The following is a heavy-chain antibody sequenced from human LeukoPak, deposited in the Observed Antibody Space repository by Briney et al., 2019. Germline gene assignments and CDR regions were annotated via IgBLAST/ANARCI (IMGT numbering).Heavy chain of an antibody. CDR2: ISGSGGST. CDR1: GFTFSSYA. V-gene: IGHV3-23*01. Sequence: GGSLRLSCAASGFTFSSYAMSWVRQAPGKGLEWVSAISGSGGSTYYADSVKGRFTISRDNSKNTLYLQMNSLRAEDTAVYFCAKVSSSWSYFDYWGQGTLVTVSS. CDR3: AKVSSSWSYFDY. D-gene: IGHD6-13*01. J-gene: IGHJ4*02.